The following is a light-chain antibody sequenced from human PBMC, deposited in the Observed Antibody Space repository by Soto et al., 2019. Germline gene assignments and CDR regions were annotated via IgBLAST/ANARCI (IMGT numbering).Light chain of an antibody. CDR1: QSVSSN. CDR2: GAS. Sequence: EIVMTQSPATLSVSPGERATLSCRASQSVSSNLAWYQQKPGQAPSLLIYGASTRATGTPARFSGSGSGTEFTLTISSLQSEDFAVYYCQQYSDWPRNTFGGGTKVDIK. J-gene: IGKJ4*01. CDR3: QQYSDWPRNT. V-gene: IGKV3-15*01.